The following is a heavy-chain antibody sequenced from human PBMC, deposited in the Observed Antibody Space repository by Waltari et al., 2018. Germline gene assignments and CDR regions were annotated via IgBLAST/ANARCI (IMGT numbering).Heavy chain of an antibody. Sequence: QVQLQESGPGLVKPSETLSLTCTVSGGSISSYYWSWIRQPPGKGLEWVGYIFSSGSTSYNPSLKSRVTISVDTSKNQFSLRLSSVTAADTAVYYCARHHGVRFGEFDPWGQGTQVTVYS. D-gene: IGHD3-10*01. V-gene: IGHV4-59*08. CDR3: ARHHGVRFGEFDP. CDR1: GGSISSYY. J-gene: IGHJ5*02. CDR2: IFSSGST.